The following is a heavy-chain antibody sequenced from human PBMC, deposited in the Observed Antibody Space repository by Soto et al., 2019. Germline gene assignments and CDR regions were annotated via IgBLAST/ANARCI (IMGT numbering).Heavy chain of an antibody. CDR2: ISGSGGST. V-gene: IGHV3-23*01. J-gene: IGHJ6*02. CDR3: AKATGVAVAASMDV. CDR1: GFTFSSQA. Sequence: PGGSLRLSCAASGFTFSSQAMSWFRQAPGKGLEWVSAISGSGGSTYYADSVKGRFTISRDNSKNTLYLQMNSLRAEDTAVYYCAKATGVAVAASMDVWGQGTTVTVSS. D-gene: IGHD6-19*01.